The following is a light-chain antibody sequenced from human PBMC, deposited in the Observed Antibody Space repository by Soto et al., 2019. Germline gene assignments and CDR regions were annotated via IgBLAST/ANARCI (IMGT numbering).Light chain of an antibody. J-gene: IGKJ4*01. CDR2: GAS. CDR3: QQYEEWAPQLT. V-gene: IGKV3-15*01. Sequence: EIVMTQSPATLSVSPGEGATLSCRAGQSVGVNLAWYQQMPGQAPRLLIYGASTRAPGVPARFSGSGSGTEITLHISSLQSEAVAVYYCQQYEEWAPQLTFGGGTKVEIK. CDR1: QSVGVN.